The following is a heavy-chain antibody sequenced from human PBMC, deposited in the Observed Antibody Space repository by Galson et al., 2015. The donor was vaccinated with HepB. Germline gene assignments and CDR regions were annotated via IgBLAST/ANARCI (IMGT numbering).Heavy chain of an antibody. Sequence: SLRLSCAASGFTLSSYWMHWVRQVPGKGLVWVSRLSSDGSDTTYADSVKGRFIISRDNAKDTVFLEMDNLRVDDTAIYYCARAGSVSAGYVQIDYWGQGILVTVSS. CDR2: LSSDGSDT. D-gene: IGHD5-12*01. CDR1: GFTLSSYW. CDR3: ARAGSVSAGYVQIDY. J-gene: IGHJ4*02. V-gene: IGHV3-74*03.